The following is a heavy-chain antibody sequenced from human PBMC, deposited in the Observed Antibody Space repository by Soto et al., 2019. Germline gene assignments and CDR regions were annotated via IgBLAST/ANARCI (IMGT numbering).Heavy chain of an antibody. CDR1: GFTSSSYS. D-gene: IGHD3-10*01. J-gene: IGHJ5*01. CDR3: TREGGSYNWFDS. V-gene: IGHV3-48*02. CDR2: ISSSSNTI. Sequence: GGTVRLCSAAYGFTSSSYSINWGLHAPRNGQKWVSYISSSSNTIYYAHSVKGQFTISRDNDKNSQYLQINRLRDEDTTEYYYTREGGSYNWFDSWGQGILVPV.